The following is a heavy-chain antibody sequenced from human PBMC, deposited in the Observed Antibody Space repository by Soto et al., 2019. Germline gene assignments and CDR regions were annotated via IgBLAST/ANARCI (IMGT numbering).Heavy chain of an antibody. CDR1: GFTFSSYG. CDR3: ARDLSNHSSSSGAFDI. V-gene: IGHV3-33*08. CDR2: IWYDGSNK. J-gene: IGHJ3*02. D-gene: IGHD6-6*01. Sequence: GGSLRLSCAASGFTFSSYGMHWVRQAPGKGLEWVAVIWYDGSNKYYADSVKGRFTISRDNSKNTLYLQMNSLRAEDTAVYYCARDLSNHSSSSGAFDIWGQGTMVTVSS.